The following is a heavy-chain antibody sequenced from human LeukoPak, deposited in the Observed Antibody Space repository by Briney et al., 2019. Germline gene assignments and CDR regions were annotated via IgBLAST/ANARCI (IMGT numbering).Heavy chain of an antibody. CDR2: VSGSGGST. Sequence: GGSLRLSCAASGFTFSSYAMSWVRQAPGKGLEWVSAVSGSGGSTYYADSVKGRFTISRDNAKNSLYLQMNSLRAEDTAVYYCATRPTRITTPEWVDYWGQGTLVTVSS. D-gene: IGHD3-22*01. V-gene: IGHV3-23*01. CDR3: ATRPTRITTPEWVDY. CDR1: GFTFSSYA. J-gene: IGHJ4*02.